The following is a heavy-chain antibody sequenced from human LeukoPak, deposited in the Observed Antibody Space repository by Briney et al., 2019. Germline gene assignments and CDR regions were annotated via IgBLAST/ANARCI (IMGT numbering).Heavy chain of an antibody. D-gene: IGHD5/OR15-5a*01. J-gene: IGHJ4*02. CDR1: GFTFSSYS. CDR3: ARDPTQYLRYGHFDY. CDR2: ISSSSSYI. V-gene: IGHV3-21*01. Sequence: GGSLRLSCAASGFTFSSYSMIWVRQAPGKGLEWVSSISSSSSYIYYADSVKGRFTISRDNAKNSLYLQMNSLSDEDTAVYYCARDPTQYLRYGHFDYWGQGTLVTVSS.